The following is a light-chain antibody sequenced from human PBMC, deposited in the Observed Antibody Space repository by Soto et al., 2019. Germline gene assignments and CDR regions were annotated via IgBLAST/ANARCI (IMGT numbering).Light chain of an antibody. Sequence: HLTQSPSSLSASVGDRVTLTCRASQGISSNLAWYQQKPGRAPKLLIYKASTLKSGVPSRFSGSGSGTEFTLTTSSLQPDDFATYYCQHYNSYSEAFGQGTKVDIK. CDR2: KAS. J-gene: IGKJ1*01. CDR1: QGISSN. V-gene: IGKV1-5*03. CDR3: QHYNSYSEA.